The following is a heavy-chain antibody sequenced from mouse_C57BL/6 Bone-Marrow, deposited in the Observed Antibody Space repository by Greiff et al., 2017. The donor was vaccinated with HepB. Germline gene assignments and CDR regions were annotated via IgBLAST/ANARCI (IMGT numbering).Heavy chain of an antibody. V-gene: IGHV5-9-1*02. CDR3: TRAPIYYGYPAWFAY. D-gene: IGHD2-2*01. CDR1: GFTFSSYA. J-gene: IGHJ3*01. CDR2: ISSGGDYI. Sequence: EVMLVESGEGLVKPGGSLKLSCAASGFTFSSYAMSWVRQTPEKRLEWVAYISSGGDYIYYADTVKGRFTISRDNARNTLYLQMSSLKSEDTAMYYCTRAPIYYGYPAWFAYWGQGTLVTVSA.